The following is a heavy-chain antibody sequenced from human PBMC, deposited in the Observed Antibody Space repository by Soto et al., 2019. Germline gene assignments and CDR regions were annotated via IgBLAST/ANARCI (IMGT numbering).Heavy chain of an antibody. Sequence: PSETLSLTCTVSGGSVSSGSYYWSWIRQPPGKGLEWIGYIYYSGSTNYNPSLKSRVTISVDTSKNQFSLKLSSVTAADTAVYYCARVEQWLPLYYYYGMDVWGQGTTVTVSS. CDR2: IYYSGST. CDR1: GGSVSSGSYY. J-gene: IGHJ6*02. V-gene: IGHV4-61*01. CDR3: ARVEQWLPLYYYYGMDV. D-gene: IGHD6-19*01.